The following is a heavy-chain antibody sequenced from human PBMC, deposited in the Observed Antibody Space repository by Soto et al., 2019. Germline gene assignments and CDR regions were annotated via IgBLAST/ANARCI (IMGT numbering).Heavy chain of an antibody. J-gene: IGHJ5*02. V-gene: IGHV4-34*01. CDR1: GGSFSGYY. Sequence: QVQLQQWGAGLLKPSETLSLTCAVYGGSFSGYYWSWIRQPPGKGLEWIGEINHSGSTNYNPSLKRPVTIQVDTSKDQFSLKLSSVTAADTAEYYCARGRARFDPWGQGTLVTVSS. CDR2: INHSGST. CDR3: ARGRARFDP.